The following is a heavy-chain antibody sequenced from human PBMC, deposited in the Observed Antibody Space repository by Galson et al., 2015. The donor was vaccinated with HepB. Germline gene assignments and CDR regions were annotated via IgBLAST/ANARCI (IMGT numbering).Heavy chain of an antibody. CDR2: ISWNSGSI. D-gene: IGHD4-11*01. CDR1: GSTFDDYA. Sequence: SLRLSCAASGSTFDDYAMHWVRHAPGKGLEWVSGISWNSGSIGYADSVKGRFTISRDNAKNSLYLQMNSLRAEDTALYYCAKDATDYSGHFDYWGQGTLVTVSS. J-gene: IGHJ4*02. CDR3: AKDATDYSGHFDY. V-gene: IGHV3-9*01.